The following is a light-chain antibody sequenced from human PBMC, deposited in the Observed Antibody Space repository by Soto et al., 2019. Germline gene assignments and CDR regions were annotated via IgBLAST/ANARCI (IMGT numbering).Light chain of an antibody. J-gene: IGKJ1*01. CDR3: QQYNSYSRT. CDR2: DAS. CDR1: QDISNY. Sequence: DIQMTQSPSXLSASVGDRVTITCRASQDISNYLNWYQQKLGKAPKLLIYDASNLETGVPSRFSGSGSGTDFTFTISSLQPEDIATYYCQQYNSYSRTFGQGTKVDI. V-gene: IGKV1-33*01.